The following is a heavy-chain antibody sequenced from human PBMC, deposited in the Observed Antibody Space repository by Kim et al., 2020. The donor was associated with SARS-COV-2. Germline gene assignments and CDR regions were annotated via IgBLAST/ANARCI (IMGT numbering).Heavy chain of an antibody. D-gene: IGHD6-19*01. V-gene: IGHV3-23*01. Sequence: GGSLRLSCAASGFTFSNYVMSWVRQAPGKGLEWVSSINTDGTTYYPGSVKGRFTISRDNSKSTLYLQMNSLTAEDTAYSDCAKVEGKGHSRGTGWHVD. CDR1: GFTFSNYV. J-gene: IGHJ4*01. CDR3: AKVEGKGHSRGTGWHVD. CDR2: INTDGTT.